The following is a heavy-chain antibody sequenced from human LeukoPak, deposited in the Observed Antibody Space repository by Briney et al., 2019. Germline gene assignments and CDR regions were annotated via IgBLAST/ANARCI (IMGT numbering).Heavy chain of an antibody. CDR1: GFTFSSYS. CDR3: ARDHTELFPDY. Sequence: GASLRLSCAASGFTFSSYSMNWVRQAAGKGLEWVSYISSSSSTIYYADSVKGRFTISRDNTKNSLYQQMNRLRAEDTAVYYCARDHTELFPDYCGQGTLVTVSS. D-gene: IGHD3-10*01. CDR2: ISSSSSTI. J-gene: IGHJ4*02. V-gene: IGHV3-48*01.